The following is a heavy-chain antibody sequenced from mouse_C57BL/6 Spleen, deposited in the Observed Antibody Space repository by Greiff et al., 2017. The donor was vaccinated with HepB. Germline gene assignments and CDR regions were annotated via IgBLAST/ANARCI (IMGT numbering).Heavy chain of an antibody. Sequence: EVMLVESGGGLVQSGRSLRLSCATSGFTFSDFYMEWVRQAPGKGLEWIAASRNKANDYTTEYSASVKGRFIVSRDTSQSILYLQMNALRAEDTAIYYCARAQTGYFDYWGQGTTLTVSS. CDR2: SRNKANDYTT. CDR3: ARAQTGYFDY. D-gene: IGHD4-1*01. J-gene: IGHJ2*01. CDR1: GFTFSDFY. V-gene: IGHV7-1*01.